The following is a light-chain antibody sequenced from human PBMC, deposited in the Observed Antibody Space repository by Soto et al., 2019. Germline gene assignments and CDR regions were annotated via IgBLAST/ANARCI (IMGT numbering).Light chain of an antibody. Sequence: DIQLTQSPSFLSPSIGESVTITCRASQVISTSLAWYQVKPGKAPKLLIYDASNLQSGVPSRFSGSGSGTEFTLTISSLQSEDFATYSCLQHYSYPWTFGQGTKVDIK. CDR2: DAS. CDR1: QVISTS. V-gene: IGKV1-9*01. CDR3: LQHYSYPWT. J-gene: IGKJ1*01.